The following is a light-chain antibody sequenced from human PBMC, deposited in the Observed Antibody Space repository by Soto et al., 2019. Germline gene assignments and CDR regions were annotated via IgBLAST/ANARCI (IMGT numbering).Light chain of an antibody. CDR3: MQGTHWPIT. CDR1: QSISSW. CDR2: KAS. J-gene: IGKJ5*01. V-gene: IGKV1-5*03. Sequence: DIQMTQSPSSLSASVGDRVTITCRASQSISSWLAWYQQRPGKAPKLLIYKASSLESGVPSRFSGSGSGTDFALKISRVEAEDVGVYYCMQGTHWPITFGQGTRLEIK.